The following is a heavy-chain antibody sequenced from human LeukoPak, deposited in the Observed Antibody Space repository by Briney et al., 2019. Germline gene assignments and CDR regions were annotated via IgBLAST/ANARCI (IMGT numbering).Heavy chain of an antibody. CDR3: ARMAYYYDSDGYSQLDY. CDR2: INHSGST. D-gene: IGHD3-22*01. J-gene: IGHJ4*02. Sequence: NPSETLSLTCAVYGGSFSGYYWSWIRQPPGKGLEWIGEINHSGSTNYNPSLKSRVTISVDTSKNQFSLKLSSVTAADTAVYYCARMAYYYDSDGYSQLDYWGQGTLVTVSS. CDR1: GGSFSGYY. V-gene: IGHV4-34*01.